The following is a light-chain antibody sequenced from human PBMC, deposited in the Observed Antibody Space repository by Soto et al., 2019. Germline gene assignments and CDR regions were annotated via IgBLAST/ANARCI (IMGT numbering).Light chain of an antibody. CDR3: QQYNSYSVT. CDR1: QSVSSW. V-gene: IGKV1-5*03. J-gene: IGKJ1*01. Sequence: DFQMTQSPSTLSASVGDRVTITCRASQSVSSWLAWYQQKPGKAPKLLIYKASSLESGVPSRFSGSGSGTEFTLTISSLQPDDFATYYCQQYNSYSVTFGQGTKVEIK. CDR2: KAS.